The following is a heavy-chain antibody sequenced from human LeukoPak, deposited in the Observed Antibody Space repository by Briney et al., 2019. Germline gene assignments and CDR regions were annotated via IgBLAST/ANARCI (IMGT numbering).Heavy chain of an antibody. D-gene: IGHD5-12*01. CDR3: AKEKGGGYILFDY. V-gene: IGHV3-9*01. CDR1: GFTFDDYA. CDR2: ISWNSGSI. J-gene: IGHJ4*02. Sequence: GGSLRLSCAASGFTFDDYAMHWVRQAPGKGLEWVSGISWNSGSIGYADSVKGRFTISRDNAKNSLYLQMNSLRAEDTALYYCAKEKGGGYILFDYWGQGTLVTVSS.